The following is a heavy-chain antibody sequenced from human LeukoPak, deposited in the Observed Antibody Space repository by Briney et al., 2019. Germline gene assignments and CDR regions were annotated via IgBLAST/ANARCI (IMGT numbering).Heavy chain of an antibody. CDR1: GFTFSSYG. CDR2: IRYDGSNK. CDR3: AKDPVYHRPRYYMDV. D-gene: IGHD2-8*01. V-gene: IGHV3-30*02. J-gene: IGHJ6*03. Sequence: GGSLRLSCAASGFTFSSYGMHWVRQAPGKGLEWVAFIRYDGSNKYYADSVKGRFTISRDNSKNTLYLRMNSLRAEDTAVYYCAKDPVYHRPRYYMDVWGKGTTVTVSS.